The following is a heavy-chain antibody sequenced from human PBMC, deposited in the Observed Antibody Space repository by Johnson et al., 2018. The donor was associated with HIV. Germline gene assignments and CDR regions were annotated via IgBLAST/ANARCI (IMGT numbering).Heavy chain of an antibody. CDR3: ARAPEVRGVDAFDI. CDR1: GFTFSNYG. CDR2: IRYDGSNK. Sequence: QVQLVESGGGVVQPGRSLRLSCAASGFTFSNYGMHWVRQTPGKGLEWVAFIRYDGSNKYYADSVKGRFTISRDNSKNTLYLQMNILRAEDTAVYYCARAPEVRGVDAFDIWGQGTMVTVSS. V-gene: IGHV3-33*01. D-gene: IGHD3-10*01. J-gene: IGHJ3*02.